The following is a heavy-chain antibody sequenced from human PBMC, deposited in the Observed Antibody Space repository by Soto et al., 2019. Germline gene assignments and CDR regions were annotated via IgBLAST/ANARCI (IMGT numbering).Heavy chain of an antibody. J-gene: IGHJ4*02. Sequence: EVQLLESGGGLVQPGGSLRLSCVASGFTFSTYAMSWVRQAPGKGLEWVSIIGSSGGVKDYADSVNGHFTISRDNSKNTLYLQMNRLTAEDTAVYYCAKHFVNGEIDYWGQGTVVNVSS. V-gene: IGHV3-23*01. D-gene: IGHD3-10*01. CDR2: IGSSGGVK. CDR1: GFTFSTYA. CDR3: AKHFVNGEIDY.